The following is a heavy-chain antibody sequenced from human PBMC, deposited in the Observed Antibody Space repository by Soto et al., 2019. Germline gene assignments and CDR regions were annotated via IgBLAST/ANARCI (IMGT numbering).Heavy chain of an antibody. V-gene: IGHV3-33*03. CDR3: ASYYCSAGLCSSSGMAV. D-gene: IGHD2-15*01. CDR2: IWYDRSNK. J-gene: IGHJ6*02. Sequence: QVQLVESGGGVVQPGRSLRLSCAASGFTFSSYGMHWVRQAPGKGLEWVAVIWYDRSNKYYEDSVKGPFTISRENSKNTLYLQMTRLRAEDTAVYYSASYYCSAGLCSSSGMAVWGQGTTVTVSS. CDR1: GFTFSSYG.